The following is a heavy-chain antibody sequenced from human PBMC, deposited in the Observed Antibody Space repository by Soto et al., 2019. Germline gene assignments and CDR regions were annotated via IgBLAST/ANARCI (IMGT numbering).Heavy chain of an antibody. CDR2: ISGSGGST. Sequence: EVQLLASGGGLVQPGGSLRLYCAASGFTFSSYAMSWVRQAPGKGLEWVSAISGSGGSTYYADSVKGRFTITRDNSKNTLYQQMNSLRAEDTAVYYSAKDPTTSIAVAGGYFDYWGQGTLVTVSS. J-gene: IGHJ4*02. CDR3: AKDPTTSIAVAGGYFDY. CDR1: GFTFSSYA. V-gene: IGHV3-23*01. D-gene: IGHD6-19*01.